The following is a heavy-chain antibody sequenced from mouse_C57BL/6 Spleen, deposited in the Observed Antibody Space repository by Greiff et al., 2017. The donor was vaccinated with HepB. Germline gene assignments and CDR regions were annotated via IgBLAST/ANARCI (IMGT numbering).Heavy chain of an antibody. V-gene: IGHV5-17*01. Sequence: EVKLVESGGGLVKPGGSLKLSCAASGFTFSDYGMHWVRQAPEKGLEWVAYISSGSSTIYYADTVKGRFTISRDTAKNTLFLQMTSLRSEDTAMYYCAREGVTTGYYAMDYWGQGTSVTVSS. D-gene: IGHD2-2*01. CDR2: ISSGSSTI. CDR3: AREGVTTGYYAMDY. J-gene: IGHJ4*01. CDR1: GFTFSDYG.